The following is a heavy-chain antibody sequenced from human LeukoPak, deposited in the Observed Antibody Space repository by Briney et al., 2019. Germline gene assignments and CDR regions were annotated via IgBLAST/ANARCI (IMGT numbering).Heavy chain of an antibody. CDR1: GYTFTTYD. V-gene: IGHV1-8*01. J-gene: IGHJ4*02. Sequence: GASVKVSCEASGYTFTTYDINWVRQAAGQGLEWMGWMNPNSGNTGNAQKFQGRATMTRNTSISAAYMELTSLTSEDTAVYFCARIAAPGNRRLNFWGQGTLVTVSS. D-gene: IGHD6-13*01. CDR3: ARIAAPGNRRLNF. CDR2: MNPNSGNT.